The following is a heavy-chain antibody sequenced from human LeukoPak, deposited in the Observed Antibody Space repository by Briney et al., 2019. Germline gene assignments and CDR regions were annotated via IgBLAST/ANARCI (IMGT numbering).Heavy chain of an antibody. CDR2: ISAYNGNI. J-gene: IGHJ3*02. D-gene: IGHD3-22*01. CDR3: ARPYDSIDAFDI. Sequence: ASVKVSCKASGGTFSSYAISWVRQAPGQGLEWMGWISAYNGNINYAQKLQGRVTMTTDTSTSTAYMELRSLRSDDTAVYYCARPYDSIDAFDIWGQGTMVTVSS. V-gene: IGHV1-18*01. CDR1: GGTFSSYA.